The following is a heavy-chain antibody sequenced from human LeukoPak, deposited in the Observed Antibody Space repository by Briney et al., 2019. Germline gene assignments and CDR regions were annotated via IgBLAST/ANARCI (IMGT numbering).Heavy chain of an antibody. J-gene: IGHJ4*02. D-gene: IGHD6-13*01. CDR3: ARELISRYSSSWYYFDY. CDR2: IYTSGST. Sequence: PSETLSLTCTVSGVSISSGSYYWSWIRQPAGKGLEWIGRIYTSGSTNYNPSLKSRVTISVDTSKNQFSLKLSSVTAADAAVYYCARELISRYSSSWYYFDYWGQGTLVTVSS. V-gene: IGHV4-61*02. CDR1: GVSISSGSYY.